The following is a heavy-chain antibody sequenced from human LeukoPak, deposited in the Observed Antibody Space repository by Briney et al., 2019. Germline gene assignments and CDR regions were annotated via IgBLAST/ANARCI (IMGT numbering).Heavy chain of an antibody. CDR2: INTNTGNP. J-gene: IGHJ4*02. Sequence: ASVKVSCKASGYTFTSYAMNWVRQAPGQGLEWMGWINTNTGNPTYAQGFTGRFVFSLDTSVSTAYLQISSLKAEDTAVYYCASEILHSIAAAGIGIDYWGQGTLVTVSS. CDR1: GYTFTSYA. CDR3: ASEILHSIAAAGIGIDY. V-gene: IGHV7-4-1*02. D-gene: IGHD6-13*01.